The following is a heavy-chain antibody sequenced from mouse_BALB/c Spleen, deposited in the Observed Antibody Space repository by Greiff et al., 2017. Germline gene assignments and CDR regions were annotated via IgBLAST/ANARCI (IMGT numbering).Heavy chain of an antibody. CDR2: INSNGGST. J-gene: IGHJ2*01. CDR3: ARRGDGYYFDY. CDR1: GFTFSSYG. V-gene: IGHV5-6-3*01. Sequence: EVMLVESGGGLVQPGGSLKLSCAASGFTFSSYGMSWVRQTPDKRLELVATINSNGGSTYYPDSVKGRFTISRDNAKNTLYLQMCSLKSEDTAMYYCARRGDGYYFDYWGQGTTLTVSS. D-gene: IGHD2-3*01.